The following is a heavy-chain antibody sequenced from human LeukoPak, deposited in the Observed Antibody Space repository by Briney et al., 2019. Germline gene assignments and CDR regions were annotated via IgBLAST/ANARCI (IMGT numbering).Heavy chain of an antibody. Sequence: GGSLRLSCAVSGFTFSNYAMSWVRQAPGKGLEWVASIKEDGSEKYYVGSVKGRFTISRDNAKNSLYLQMNSPRAEDTAVYYCARHRATYWGQGTLVTVSS. CDR3: ARHRATY. CDR1: GFTFSNYA. J-gene: IGHJ4*02. V-gene: IGHV3-7*01. CDR2: IKEDGSEK.